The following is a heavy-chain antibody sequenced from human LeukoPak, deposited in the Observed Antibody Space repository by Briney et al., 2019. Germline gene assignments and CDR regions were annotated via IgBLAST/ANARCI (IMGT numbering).Heavy chain of an antibody. CDR3: TSSGSYRDFDY. V-gene: IGHV3-30*02. J-gene: IGHJ4*02. Sequence: GGSLRLSCAASGFTFSSFGMHWVRQAPGKGLEWVAFIPYDGSAKYYADSVKGRFTIPRDNSKNTLYLQMNSLRAEDTAVYYCTSSGSYRDFDYWGQGTLVTVSS. CDR2: IPYDGSAK. D-gene: IGHD3-10*01. CDR1: GFTFSSFG.